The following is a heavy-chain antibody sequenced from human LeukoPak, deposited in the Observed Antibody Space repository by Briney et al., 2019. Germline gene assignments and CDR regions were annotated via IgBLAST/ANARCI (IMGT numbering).Heavy chain of an antibody. V-gene: IGHV3-74*01. CDR3: ARDLLYGAPDY. J-gene: IGHJ4*02. CDR2: INSDGSST. D-gene: IGHD4-17*01. CDR1: GFTFSSYW. Sequence: GGSLRLSCAASGFTFSSYWMHWVRRAPGKGLVWVSRINSDGSSTSCADSVKGRFTISRDNAKNTLYLQMNSLRAEDTAVYYCARDLLYGAPDYWGQGTLVTVSS.